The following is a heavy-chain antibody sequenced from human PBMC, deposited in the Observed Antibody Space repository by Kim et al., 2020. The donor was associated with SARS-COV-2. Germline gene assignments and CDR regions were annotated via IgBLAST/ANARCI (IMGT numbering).Heavy chain of an antibody. V-gene: IGHV7-4-1*02. CDR3: ARDIYVSQSFPLNY. J-gene: IGHJ4*02. CDR2: IDTNTGNP. Sequence: ASVKVSCKTSGYTFTTYAICWLRQAPGQGPEWMGWIDTNTGNPTYVQGFRGRFVFSVDTSVSTAYLEISSLKIEDTAVYYCARDIYVSQSFPLNYWGQGTLVTVSS. CDR1: GYTFTTYA. D-gene: IGHD3-10*01.